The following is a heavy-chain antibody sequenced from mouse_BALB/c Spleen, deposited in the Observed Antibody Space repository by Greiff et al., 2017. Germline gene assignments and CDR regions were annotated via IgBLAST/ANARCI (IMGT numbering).Heavy chain of an antibody. J-gene: IGHJ4*01. Sequence: EVKLMESGGGLVQPGGSLRLSCATSGFTFTDYYMSWVRQPPGKALEWLGFIRNKANGYTTEYSASVKGRFTISRDNSQSILYLQMNTLRAEDSATYYCARGNWAYYAMDYWGQGTSVTVSS. D-gene: IGHD4-1*01. CDR3: ARGNWAYYAMDY. V-gene: IGHV7-3*02. CDR2: IRNKANGYTT. CDR1: GFTFTDYY.